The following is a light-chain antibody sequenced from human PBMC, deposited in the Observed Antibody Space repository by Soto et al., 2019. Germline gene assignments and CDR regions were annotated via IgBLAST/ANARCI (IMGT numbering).Light chain of an antibody. V-gene: IGKV3-11*01. CDR1: QSVSSY. J-gene: IGKJ5*01. Sequence: ETVLTQSPVTLSLSPGERATLSCRASQSVSSYLAWYQQKPGQAPRLLIYDASNRATGIPARFSGSGSGTDFTLTISSLEPEDFAVYYCQQRSNWPPITFGQGTRLDIK. CDR2: DAS. CDR3: QQRSNWPPIT.